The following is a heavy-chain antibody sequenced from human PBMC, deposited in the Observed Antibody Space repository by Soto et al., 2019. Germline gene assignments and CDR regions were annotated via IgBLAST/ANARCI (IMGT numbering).Heavy chain of an antibody. CDR1: GRSMRSNY. J-gene: IGHJ4*02. CDR3: ASYRGALYFES. Sequence: PSETLSLPCSVSGRSMRSNYWSWIRQSPDKGLEWLGYFFYGGTDYNPSLGGRVSMSVETSKSQFSLKLTSVTVADTAVYYCASYRGALYFESWGPGILVTVSS. CDR2: FFYGGT. V-gene: IGHV4-59*01. D-gene: IGHD3-16*01.